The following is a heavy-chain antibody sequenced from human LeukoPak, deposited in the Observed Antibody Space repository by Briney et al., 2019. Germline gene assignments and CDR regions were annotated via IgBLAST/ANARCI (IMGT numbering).Heavy chain of an antibody. Sequence: ASVKVSCKASGYTFTNYGISWVRQAPGQGLEWMGWINTYNGNTHYAQKFQGRVTMTTDTSTSTAYMELRSLRSDDTAVYYCARNSPRDVAGRQFLPGVLSLLSQCDNCFDPWGQGTLVSVSS. CDR3: ARNSPRDVAGRQFLPGVLSLLSQCDNCFDP. J-gene: IGHJ5*02. D-gene: IGHD7-27*01. V-gene: IGHV1-18*04. CDR1: GYTFTNYG. CDR2: INTYNGNT.